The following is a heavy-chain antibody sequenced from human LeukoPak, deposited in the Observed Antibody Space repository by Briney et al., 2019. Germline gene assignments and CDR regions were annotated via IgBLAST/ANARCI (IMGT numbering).Heavy chain of an antibody. CDR2: IYTSGST. J-gene: IGHJ6*03. Sequence: SQTLSLTCTVSGGSISSGSYYWSWIRQPAGKGLEWIGRIYTSGSTNYNPSLKSRVTMSVDTSKNQFSLKLSSVTAADTAVYYCARGLGHRSRNYYYMDVWGKGTTVTVSS. D-gene: IGHD3-10*01. V-gene: IGHV4-61*02. CDR3: ARGLGHRSRNYYYMDV. CDR1: GGSISSGSYY.